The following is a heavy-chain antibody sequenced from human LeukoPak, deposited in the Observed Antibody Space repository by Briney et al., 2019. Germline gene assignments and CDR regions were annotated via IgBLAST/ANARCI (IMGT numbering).Heavy chain of an antibody. CDR3: ARKRYSYGQTDAFDI. CDR2: IIPIFGTA. CDR1: GGTFSSYA. J-gene: IGHJ3*02. Sequence: ASVKVSCKASGGTFSSYAISWVRQAPGQGLEWMGGIIPIFGTANYAQKLQGRVTMTTDTSTSTAYMELRSLRSDDTAVYYCARKRYSYGQTDAFDIWGQGTMVTVSS. D-gene: IGHD5-18*01. V-gene: IGHV1-69*05.